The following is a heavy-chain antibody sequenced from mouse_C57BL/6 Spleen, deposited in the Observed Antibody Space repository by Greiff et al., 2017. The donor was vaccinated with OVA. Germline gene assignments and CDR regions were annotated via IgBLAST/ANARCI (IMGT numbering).Heavy chain of an antibody. D-gene: IGHD1-1*01. CDR1: GYSITSDY. J-gene: IGHJ1*03. Sequence: EVQLQESGPGLAKPSQTLSLTCSVTGYSITSDYWNWIRKFPGNKLEYMGYISYSGSTYYNPSLTSRISITRDTSKNQYYLQLNSVTTEDTATYYCARYIDGSSYNWYFDVWGTGTTVTVSS. CDR3: ARYIDGSSYNWYFDV. CDR2: ISYSGST. V-gene: IGHV3-8*01.